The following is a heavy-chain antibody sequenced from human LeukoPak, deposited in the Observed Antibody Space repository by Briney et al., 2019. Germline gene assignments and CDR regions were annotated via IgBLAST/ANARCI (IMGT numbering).Heavy chain of an antibody. Sequence: TSETLSLTCALYGGSFNTYYWSWVRQPPGKGLQWIAEINHRGNMNYNPSLKSRVTISLDMSKKQFSLNLTSVTAADTAVYYCARRCSGGSCYLGAFDIWGQGTMVTVSS. CDR1: GGSFNTYY. J-gene: IGHJ3*02. CDR2: INHRGNM. V-gene: IGHV4-34*01. D-gene: IGHD2-15*01. CDR3: ARRCSGGSCYLGAFDI.